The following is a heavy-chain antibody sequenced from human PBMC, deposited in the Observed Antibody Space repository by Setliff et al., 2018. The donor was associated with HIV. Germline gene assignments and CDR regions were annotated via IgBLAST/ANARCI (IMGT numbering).Heavy chain of an antibody. CDR1: GFTFSTYW. Sequence: PGGSLRLSCAASGFTFSTYWMHWVRRAPGKGLVWVSRINPDGTTTTYEDSVRGRFTVSRDNAKNTLYLQMNSLRAEDTAIYYCARSMHEAPYCSGGSCNYFQYWGQGTLVTVSS. CDR2: INPDGTTT. V-gene: IGHV3-74*01. J-gene: IGHJ4*02. CDR3: ARSMHEAPYCSGGSCNYFQY. D-gene: IGHD2-15*01.